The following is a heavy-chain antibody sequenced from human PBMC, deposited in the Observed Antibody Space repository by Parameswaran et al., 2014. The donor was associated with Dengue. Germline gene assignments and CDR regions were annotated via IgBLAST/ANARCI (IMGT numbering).Heavy chain of an antibody. V-gene: IGHV1-2*04. Sequence: WVRQAPGQGLEWMGWINPNSGGTNYAQKFQGWVTMTRDTSISTAYMELSRLRSDDTAVYYCARQDSSGYYYFIYWGQGTLVTVSS. CDR2: INPNSGGT. CDR3: ARQDSSGYYYFIY. J-gene: IGHJ4*02. D-gene: IGHD3-22*01.